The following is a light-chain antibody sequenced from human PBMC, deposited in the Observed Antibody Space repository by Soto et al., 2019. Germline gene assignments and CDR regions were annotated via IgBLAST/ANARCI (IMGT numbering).Light chain of an antibody. CDR2: EVS. J-gene: IGLJ1*01. CDR1: SSDVGAYNY. CDR3: TSYAGTYSFFYV. V-gene: IGLV2-8*01. Sequence: QSVLTQPPSASGSPGQSVTISCTETSSDVGAYNYVSWYQQLPGKAPKLIIYEVSKWPSGVPDRFSGSKSGNTASLTVSGLQAEDEADYYCTSYAGTYSFFYVFGTGTKVPVL.